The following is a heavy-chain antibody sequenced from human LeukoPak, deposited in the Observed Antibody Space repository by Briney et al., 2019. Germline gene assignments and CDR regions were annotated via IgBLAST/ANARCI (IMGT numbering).Heavy chain of an antibody. CDR3: AKAAPGYGYPIDY. D-gene: IGHD5-24*01. J-gene: IGHJ4*02. Sequence: SDTLSLTCTVSGGSISRYYWSWLRQPAGQGLEWIGRIYTSGSTNYNPSLQRRVTMSVDTSKNQFSLKLSSVPAADTAVYYCAKAAPGYGYPIDYWGQGILVTVSS. CDR1: GGSISRYY. CDR2: IYTSGST. V-gene: IGHV4-4*07.